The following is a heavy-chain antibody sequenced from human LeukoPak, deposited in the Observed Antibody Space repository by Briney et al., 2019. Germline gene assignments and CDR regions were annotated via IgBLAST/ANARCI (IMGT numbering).Heavy chain of an antibody. CDR2: ISYDGSNK. D-gene: IGHD3-3*01. V-gene: IGHV3-30*04. CDR3: AREYYDFWSGYSPLTY. J-gene: IGHJ4*02. Sequence: GGYLRLSCAASGFTFSSYAMHWVRQAPGKGLEWVAVISYDGSNKYYADSVKGRFTISRDNSKNTLYLQMNSLRAEDTAVYYCAREYYDFWSGYSPLTYWGQGTLVTVSS. CDR1: GFTFSSYA.